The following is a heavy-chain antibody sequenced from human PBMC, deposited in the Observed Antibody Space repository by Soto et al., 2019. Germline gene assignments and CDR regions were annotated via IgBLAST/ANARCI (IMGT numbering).Heavy chain of an antibody. J-gene: IGHJ4*02. CDR3: ARFSVATTKYYFDY. D-gene: IGHD1-26*01. V-gene: IGHV4-30-4*01. CDR2: IYYSGTT. Sequence: PSETLSLTCTVSGASISSGDYYWNWIRQPPWKGLEWIGHIYYSGTTYYTPSLQSRLTMSVDTSKNQFSLKLNSVTAADTAVYYCARFSVATTKYYFDYWGQGXLVTVSS. CDR1: GASISSGDYY.